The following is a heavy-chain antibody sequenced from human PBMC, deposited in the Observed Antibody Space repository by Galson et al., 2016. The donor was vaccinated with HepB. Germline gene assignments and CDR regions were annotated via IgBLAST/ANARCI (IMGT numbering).Heavy chain of an antibody. Sequence: SETLSLTCTVSGGSVSSGSYSWSWIRQPPGQGLEWIGYIYYSGSTHYNPSLKSRVTISLDTSKNQFSLKLSSVTPADTAVYYCARDMRMAVGGYYGMDVWGQGTTVTVSS. V-gene: IGHV4-61*01. CDR1: GGSVSSGSYS. J-gene: IGHJ6*02. D-gene: IGHD1-26*01. CDR3: ARDMRMAVGGYYGMDV. CDR2: IYYSGST.